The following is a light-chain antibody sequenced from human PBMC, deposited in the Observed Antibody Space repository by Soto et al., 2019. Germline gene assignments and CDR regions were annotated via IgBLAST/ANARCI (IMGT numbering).Light chain of an antibody. CDR3: QQYNSYPWA. V-gene: IGKV1-5*03. CDR2: KAS. J-gene: IGKJ1*01. CDR1: QSISSW. Sequence: DIQMTQSPSTLSASVGHRVTITCRASQSISSWMAWYQQKPGKAPKLLIYKASSLESGVPSRFSGSGSGTEFTLTISSLHPDDFATYYCQQYNSYPWAFGQGTKVEIK.